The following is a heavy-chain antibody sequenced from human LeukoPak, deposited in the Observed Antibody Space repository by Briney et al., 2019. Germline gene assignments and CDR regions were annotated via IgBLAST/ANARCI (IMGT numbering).Heavy chain of an antibody. V-gene: IGHV1-18*01. CDR3: ARGRRYYGSGSYYKPRYYYYMDV. CDR1: GYTFTSYG. D-gene: IGHD3-10*01. CDR2: ISAYNGNT. Sequence: ASVKVSCKASGYTFTSYGISWVRQAPGQGLEWMGWISAYNGNTNYAQKLQGRVTMTTDTSTSTAYMELRSLRSDDTAVYYCARGRRYYGSGSYYKPRYYYYMDVWGKGTTVTVSS. J-gene: IGHJ6*03.